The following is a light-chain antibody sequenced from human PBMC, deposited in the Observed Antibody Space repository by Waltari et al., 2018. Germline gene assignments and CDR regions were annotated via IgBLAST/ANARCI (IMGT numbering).Light chain of an antibody. J-gene: IGLJ2*01. V-gene: IGLV2-8*01. CDR3: SSYAGSNNVV. Sequence: QSALTQPPSASGSPGQSVPIPCTGTSSDVGAYNYVSWYQQHPGKAPNLRIFEVSKRPSGVPDRFSGSKSGNTASLTVSGLQAEDEADYYCSSYAGSNNVVFGGGTKLTVL. CDR2: EVS. CDR1: SSDVGAYNY.